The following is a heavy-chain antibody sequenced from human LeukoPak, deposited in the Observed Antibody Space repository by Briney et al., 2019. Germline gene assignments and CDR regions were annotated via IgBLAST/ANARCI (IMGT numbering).Heavy chain of an antibody. CDR3: ARHHCSSTSCHDAFDI. J-gene: IGHJ3*02. CDR2: SDHSGST. Sequence: KPSQTLSLTCAVSGYSISSGYYWAWVRPPPRKGREWIGMSDHSGSTYYSTSLNSRVTISVDTSKNQFTLKLSSVTAADTAVYYCARHHCSSTSCHDAFDIWGEGTMVTVSS. CDR1: GYSISSGYY. D-gene: IGHD2-2*01. V-gene: IGHV4-38-2*01.